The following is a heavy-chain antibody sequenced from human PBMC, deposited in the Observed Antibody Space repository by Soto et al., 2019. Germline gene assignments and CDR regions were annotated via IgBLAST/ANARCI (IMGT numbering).Heavy chain of an antibody. Sequence: ASVKVSCKASGYTFTSYGISWVRQAPGQGLEWMGWISAYNGNTNYAQKLQGRVTMTTDTSTSTAYMELRSLRSDDTAVYYCARGKYSSSWTSYYYGMDVWGQGTTVTVS. D-gene: IGHD6-13*01. CDR2: ISAYNGNT. J-gene: IGHJ6*02. V-gene: IGHV1-18*01. CDR1: GYTFTSYG. CDR3: ARGKYSSSWTSYYYGMDV.